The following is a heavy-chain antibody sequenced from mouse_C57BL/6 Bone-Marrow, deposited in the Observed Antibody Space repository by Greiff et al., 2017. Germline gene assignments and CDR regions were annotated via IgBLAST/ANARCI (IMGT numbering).Heavy chain of an antibody. D-gene: IGHD2-4*01. V-gene: IGHV1-50*01. CDR3: ARSIYDYDERYYAMDY. CDR1: GYTFTSYW. CDR2: IDPSDSYT. J-gene: IGHJ4*01. Sequence: QVQLQQPGAELVKPGASVKLSCKASGYTFTSYWMQWVKQRPGQGLEWIGEIDPSDSYTNYNQKFKGKSTLTVDKSSSTAYMQLSSLTSEDSAVYYCARSIYDYDERYYAMDYWGQGTSVTVSS.